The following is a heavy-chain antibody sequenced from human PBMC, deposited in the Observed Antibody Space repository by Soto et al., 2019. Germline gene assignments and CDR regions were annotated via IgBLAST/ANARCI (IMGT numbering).Heavy chain of an antibody. CDR2: ISGSGGST. CDR3: AKDPSISNRITLMDV. CDR1: GFTFSSYA. Sequence: GGSLRLSCAASGFTFSSYAMSWVRQAPGKGLEWVSAISGSGGSTYYADSVKGRFTISRDNSKNTLYLQMNSLRAEDTAVYYCAKDPSISNRITLMDVWGQGTTVTVSS. V-gene: IGHV3-23*01. J-gene: IGHJ6*02. D-gene: IGHD3-10*01.